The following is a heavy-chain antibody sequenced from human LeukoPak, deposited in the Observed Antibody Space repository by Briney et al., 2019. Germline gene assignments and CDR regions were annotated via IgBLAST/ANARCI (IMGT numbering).Heavy chain of an antibody. Sequence: GGSLRLSCAASGFTFSSYWMSWVRQAPGKGLEWVANIKQDGSEKYYVDSVKGRFTISRDNAKNSLYLQMNSLTHEDTAVDYCPRNGGPKPDYWGQGTLVTVSS. J-gene: IGHJ4*02. CDR3: PRNGGPKPDY. CDR2: IKQDGSEK. CDR1: GFTFSSYW. D-gene: IGHD7-27*01. V-gene: IGHV3-7*01.